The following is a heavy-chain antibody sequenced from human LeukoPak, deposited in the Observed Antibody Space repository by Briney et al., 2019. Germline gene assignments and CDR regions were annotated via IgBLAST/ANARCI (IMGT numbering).Heavy chain of an antibody. J-gene: IGHJ5*02. CDR2: IYHSGST. Sequence: SETLSLTCAVSGYSISSGHYWGWIRQPPGKGLEWIGSIYHSGSTYYNPSLKSRVTISVDTSKNQFSLKLSSVTAADTAVYYCARRLNWFDPWGQGTLVTVSS. CDR1: GYSISSGHY. V-gene: IGHV4-38-2*01. CDR3: ARRLNWFDP.